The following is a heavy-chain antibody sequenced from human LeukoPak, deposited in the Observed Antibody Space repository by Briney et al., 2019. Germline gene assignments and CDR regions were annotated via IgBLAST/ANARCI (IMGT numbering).Heavy chain of an antibody. V-gene: IGHV4-59*01. Sequence: SETLSLTCTVSGGSISSYYWSWIRQPPGKGLEWIGYIYYGGSTNYNPSLKSRVTISVDTSKNQFSLELSSVTAADTAVYYCARDYYDSSGYYEQYAFDIWGQGTMVTVSS. CDR1: GGSISSYY. D-gene: IGHD3-22*01. J-gene: IGHJ3*02. CDR3: ARDYYDSSGYYEQYAFDI. CDR2: IYYGGST.